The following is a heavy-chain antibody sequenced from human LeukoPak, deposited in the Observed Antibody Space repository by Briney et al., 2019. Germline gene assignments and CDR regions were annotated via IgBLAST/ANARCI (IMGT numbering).Heavy chain of an antibody. CDR1: GGSISSYY. J-gene: IGHJ4*02. CDR2: IYTSGST. Sequence: SSETLSLTCTVSGGSISSYYRSWIRQPAGKGLEWIGRIYTSGSTNYNPSLKSRVTMSVDTSKNQFSLKLSSVTAADTAVYYCARARGIAAAGLIFDYWGQGTLVTVSS. CDR3: ARARGIAAAGLIFDY. V-gene: IGHV4-4*07. D-gene: IGHD6-13*01.